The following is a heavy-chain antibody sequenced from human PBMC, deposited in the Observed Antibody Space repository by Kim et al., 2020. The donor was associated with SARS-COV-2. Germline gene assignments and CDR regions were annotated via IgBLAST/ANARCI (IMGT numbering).Heavy chain of an antibody. Sequence: ASVKVSCKASGYTFTGYYMHWVRQAPGQGLEWMGRINPNSGGTNYAQKFQGRVTMTRDTSISTAYMELSRLRSDDTAVYYCARARGDYGDYTATGYYGMDVWGQGTTVTVSS. CDR3: ARARGDYGDYTATGYYGMDV. CDR2: INPNSGGT. D-gene: IGHD4-17*01. CDR1: GYTFTGYY. V-gene: IGHV1-2*06. J-gene: IGHJ6*02.